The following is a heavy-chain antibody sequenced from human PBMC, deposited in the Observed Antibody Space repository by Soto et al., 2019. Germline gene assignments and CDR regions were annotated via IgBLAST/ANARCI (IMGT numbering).Heavy chain of an antibody. J-gene: IGHJ4*02. CDR1: GGSISCSSYY. Sequence: QLQLQESGPGLVKPSETLSLTCTVSGGSISCSSYYWGWIRQPPGKGLEWIGTIYYSGSTYYNPSLKSRVDISVDTSKTHFSLKLSSVTAADTAVYYCARRGGQVWIGDDRPPYYFDYCGQGTLVTVSS. D-gene: IGHD3-10*01. CDR2: IYYSGST. CDR3: ARRGGQVWIGDDRPPYYFDY. V-gene: IGHV4-39*02.